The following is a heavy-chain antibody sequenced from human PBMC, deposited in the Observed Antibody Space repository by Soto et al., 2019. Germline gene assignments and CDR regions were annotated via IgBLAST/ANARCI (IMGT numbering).Heavy chain of an antibody. CDR1: TFTFKLYA. D-gene: IGHD5-12*01. V-gene: IGHV3-23*01. Sequence: GGSLRLSCVASTFTFKLYAMTWVRQAPGKGLEWVSGISGSGGSTYYTDSVKGRFTISRDNSKNTLYLQMNSLRVEDTAVYYCAKEMATIPAIDYWGQGTLVTVSS. J-gene: IGHJ4*02. CDR2: ISGSGGST. CDR3: AKEMATIPAIDY.